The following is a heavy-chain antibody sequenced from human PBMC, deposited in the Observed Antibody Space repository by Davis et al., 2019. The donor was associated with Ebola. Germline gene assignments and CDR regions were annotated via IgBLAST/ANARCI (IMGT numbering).Heavy chain of an antibody. CDR3: ARMGGGSYLGAFDI. D-gene: IGHD1-26*01. CDR1: GGSISSSFYY. Sequence: SETLSLTCTVSGGSISSSFYYWGWVRQPPGKGLEWIGSNYYSGGTYYNPSLKSRVTMSVDTSKNQFSLKLSSVTAVDTAVYYCARMGGGSYLGAFDIWGQGTMVTVSS. CDR2: NYYSGGT. V-gene: IGHV4-39*07. J-gene: IGHJ3*02.